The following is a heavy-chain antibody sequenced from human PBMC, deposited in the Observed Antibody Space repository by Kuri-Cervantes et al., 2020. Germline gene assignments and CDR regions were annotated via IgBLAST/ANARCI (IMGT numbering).Heavy chain of an antibody. CDR3: AKDLGPYCSSTSCYPYGMDV. J-gene: IGHJ6*01. CDR2: ISYDGSNK. V-gene: IGHV3-30*18. D-gene: IGHD2-2*01. CDR1: GFTFSSYG. Sequence: GGSLRLSCAASGFTFSSYGMHWVRQAPGKGLEWVAVISYDGSNKYYAESVKGRFTISRDNSKNTLYLQMNSLRAEDTAVYYCAKDLGPYCSSTSCYPYGMDVWGQGITVTGAS.